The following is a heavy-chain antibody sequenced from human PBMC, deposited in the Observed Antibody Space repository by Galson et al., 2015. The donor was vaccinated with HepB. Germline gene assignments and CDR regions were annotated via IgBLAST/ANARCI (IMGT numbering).Heavy chain of an antibody. CDR2: INTDNGNT. D-gene: IGHD3-10*01. CDR1: GYTFTNYP. CDR3: ARWRFGEFDYYFDY. J-gene: IGHJ4*02. Sequence: VKVSCKASGYTFTNYPIHWVRQAPGQGLEWMAWINTDNGNTKYLQKVQDRVTITRDTSAGTAYMEISSLTSEDTAVYYCARWRFGEFDYYFDYWGQGTLVTVSS. V-gene: IGHV1-3*04.